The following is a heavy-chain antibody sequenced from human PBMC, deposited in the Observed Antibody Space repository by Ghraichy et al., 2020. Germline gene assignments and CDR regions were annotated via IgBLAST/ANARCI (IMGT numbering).Heavy chain of an antibody. J-gene: IGHJ3*02. Sequence: SETLSLTCAVYGGSFSGYYWSWIRQPPGKGLEWIGEINHSGSTNYNPSLKSRVTISVDTSKNQFSLKLSSVTAADTAVYYCAIFRTLPYFSAWRHDAFDIWGQVTMVTVSS. D-gene: IGHD2/OR15-2a*01. CDR2: INHSGST. CDR3: AIFRTLPYFSAWRHDAFDI. V-gene: IGHV4-34*01. CDR1: GGSFSGYY.